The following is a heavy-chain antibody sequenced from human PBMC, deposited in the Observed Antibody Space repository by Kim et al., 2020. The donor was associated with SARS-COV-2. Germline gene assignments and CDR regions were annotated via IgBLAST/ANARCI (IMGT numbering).Heavy chain of an antibody. CDR1: GFTFSSYW. D-gene: IGHD6-19*01. J-gene: IGHJ3*02. V-gene: IGHV3-74*01. Sequence: GGSLRLSCAASGFTFSSYWMHWVRQAPGKGLVWVSRINSDGSSTSYADSVKGRFTISRDNAKNTLYLQMNSLRAEDTAVYYCARGWQWLVHVNHAFDIWGQGTMVTVSS. CDR3: ARGWQWLVHVNHAFDI. CDR2: INSDGSST.